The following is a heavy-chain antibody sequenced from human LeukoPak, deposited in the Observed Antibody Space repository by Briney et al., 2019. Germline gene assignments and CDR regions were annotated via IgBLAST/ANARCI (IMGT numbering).Heavy chain of an antibody. CDR3: SVSLNS. V-gene: IGHV3-7*01. CDR1: GFTFNTYA. J-gene: IGHJ4*02. Sequence: GGSLRLSCAASGFTFNTYAMNWVRQAPGKGLEWVANIKQDGSDKYYVDSVKGRFTISRDNAKNSVFLQMNSLRAEDTAVYYCSVSLNSWGQGTLVTVSS. CDR2: IKQDGSDK. D-gene: IGHD1-26*01.